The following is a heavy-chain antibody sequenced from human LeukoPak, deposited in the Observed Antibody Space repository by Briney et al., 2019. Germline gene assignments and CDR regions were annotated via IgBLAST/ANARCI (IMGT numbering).Heavy chain of an antibody. D-gene: IGHD3-10*01. CDR1: GYTLTELS. CDR2: FDTEDGET. Sequence: ASVKVSCKVSGYTLTELSMHWGRQAPGKGLEWMGGFDTEDGETIYAQKFQGRVTMTEGTSTDTAYMELSSLRSEDTAVYYCATSDGSGIDYWGQGTLVTVSS. V-gene: IGHV1-24*01. J-gene: IGHJ4*02. CDR3: ATSDGSGIDY.